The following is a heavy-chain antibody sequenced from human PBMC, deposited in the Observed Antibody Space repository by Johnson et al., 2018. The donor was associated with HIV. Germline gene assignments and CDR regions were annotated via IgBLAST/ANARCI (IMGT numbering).Heavy chain of an antibody. CDR3: ARALSGSGYYPGAFDI. Sequence: QEQLVESGGGVVQPGRSLRLSCAASGFTFSSYAMHWVRQAPGKGLEWVAVISYDGSTFYADSVKARFTISRDSSKNTLYLQMNSLRAEDTAVYHCARALSGSGYYPGAFDIWGQGTMVTVSS. V-gene: IGHV3-30*14. CDR1: GFTFSSYA. D-gene: IGHD3-22*01. J-gene: IGHJ3*02. CDR2: ISYDGST.